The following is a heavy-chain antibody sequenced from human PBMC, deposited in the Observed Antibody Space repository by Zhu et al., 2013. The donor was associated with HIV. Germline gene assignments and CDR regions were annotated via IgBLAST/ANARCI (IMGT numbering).Heavy chain of an antibody. J-gene: IGHJ6*02. V-gene: IGHV1-69*06. Sequence: QVQLVQSGAEVKKPGSSVKVSCKASGGTFSSYAISWVRQAPGQGLEWMGGIIPIFGTANYAQKFQGRVTITADKSTSTAYMELSSLRSEDTAVYYCARESHCSSTSCYGSGAYYYYGMDVWGQGTTVTVSS. CDR2: IIPIFGTA. D-gene: IGHD2-2*01. CDR1: GGTFSSYA. CDR3: ARESHCSSTSCYGSGAYYYYGMDV.